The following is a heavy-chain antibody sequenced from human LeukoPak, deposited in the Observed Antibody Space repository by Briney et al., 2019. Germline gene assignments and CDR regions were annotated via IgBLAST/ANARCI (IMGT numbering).Heavy chain of an antibody. Sequence: PGGSLRLSCAASGFTVSRNYMSWVRQASGKGLECVSINYNGGSAYYADSVRGRFTISRGNSKSTLFLQMNSLRAEDTAVYYCARGLNYYDSSGYLIDAFDIWGQGTMVTVSS. CDR3: ARGLNYYDSSGYLIDAFDI. CDR1: GFTVSRNY. V-gene: IGHV3-66*01. D-gene: IGHD3-22*01. CDR2: NYNGGSA. J-gene: IGHJ3*02.